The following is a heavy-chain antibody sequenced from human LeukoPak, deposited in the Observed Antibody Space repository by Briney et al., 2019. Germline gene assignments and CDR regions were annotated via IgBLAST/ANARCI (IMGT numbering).Heavy chain of an antibody. V-gene: IGHV3-30*18. CDR3: AKDGRLKTEYPHSDC. J-gene: IGHJ4*02. CDR2: ISYDGRNK. CDR1: GFTFSNHG. Sequence: KSGRSLRLSCAASGFTFSNHGMHWVRQAPGKGLEWVAVISYDGRNKYYADSVKGRFTISRDNSKNTLDLEMNSLRAEDTAVYYCAKDGRLKTEYPHSDCWGQGTLITVSS. D-gene: IGHD1-26*01.